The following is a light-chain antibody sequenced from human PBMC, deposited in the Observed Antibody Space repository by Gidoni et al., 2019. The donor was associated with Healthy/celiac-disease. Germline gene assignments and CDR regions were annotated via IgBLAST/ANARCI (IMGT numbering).Light chain of an antibody. CDR3: QQSYSTPPT. CDR2: AAS. V-gene: IGKV1-39*01. J-gene: IGKJ4*01. Sequence: DIQMTQSPSSLSASVGDRVTITCRASQSSSSYLNWYQQKPGKAPKLLIYAASSLQSGVPSRFSGSGSGTDFTLTISRLQPEDFATYYCQQSYSTPPTFXGXTKVEIK. CDR1: QSSSSY.